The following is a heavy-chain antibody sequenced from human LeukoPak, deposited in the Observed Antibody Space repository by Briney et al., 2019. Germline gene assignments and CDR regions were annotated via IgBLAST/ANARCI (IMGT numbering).Heavy chain of an antibody. CDR1: GGSISSYY. CDR2: IYYSGST. CDR3: ARDRSQGLLAFNWYFDL. V-gene: IGHV4-59*01. D-gene: IGHD2-15*01. J-gene: IGHJ2*01. Sequence: SETLSLTCTVSGGSISSYYWSWIRRPPGKGLEWIGYIYYSGSTNYNPSLKSRVTISVDTSKNQFSLKLTSVTAADTAVYYCARDRSQGLLAFNWYFDLWGRGTLVTVSS.